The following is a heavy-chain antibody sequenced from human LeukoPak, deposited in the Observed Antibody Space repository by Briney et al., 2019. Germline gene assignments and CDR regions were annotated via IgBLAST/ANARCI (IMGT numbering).Heavy chain of an antibody. CDR3: ARGDDSSGDH. CDR2: IHPEGNEK. CDR1: GFSFSNFW. Sequence: GGSLRLSCAVSGFSFSNFWMSWVRQAPGRGLEWVANIHPEGNEKYHVESVKGRFTISRDNTKNLLSLQMNGLRVEDTAVYYCARGDDSSGDHWGQGTLVTVSS. V-gene: IGHV3-7*04. D-gene: IGHD1-1*01. J-gene: IGHJ4*02.